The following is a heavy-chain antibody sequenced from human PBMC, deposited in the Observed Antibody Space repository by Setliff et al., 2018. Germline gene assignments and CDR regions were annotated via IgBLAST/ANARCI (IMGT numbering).Heavy chain of an antibody. CDR1: GYTLTNYP. CDR3: ARQGGNYYFQY. CDR2: IDVGNGNT. V-gene: IGHV1-3*03. D-gene: IGHD3-16*01. Sequence: ASVKVSCKASGYTLTNYPIHWLRQAPGQRPEWMGWIDVGNGNTKYSQEFQGRVTLTRDTSASTAYVELSSLTSEDMAVYYCARQGGNYYFQYWGQGTLVTVSS. J-gene: IGHJ4*02.